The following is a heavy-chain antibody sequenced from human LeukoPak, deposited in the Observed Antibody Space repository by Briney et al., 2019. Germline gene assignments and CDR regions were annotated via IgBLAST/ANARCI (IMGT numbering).Heavy chain of an antibody. Sequence: GASVKVSCKASGGTFSSYATSWVRQAPGQGLEWMGGIIPIFGTANYAQKFQGRVTITTDESTSTAYMELSSLRSEDTAVYYCARGVSYSNPYYFDYWGQGTLVTVSS. J-gene: IGHJ4*02. D-gene: IGHD6-13*01. CDR2: IIPIFGTA. V-gene: IGHV1-69*05. CDR3: ARGVSYSNPYYFDY. CDR1: GGTFSSYA.